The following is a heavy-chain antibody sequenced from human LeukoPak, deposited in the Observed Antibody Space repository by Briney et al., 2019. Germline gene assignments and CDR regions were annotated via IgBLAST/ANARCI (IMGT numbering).Heavy chain of an antibody. V-gene: IGHV3-7*01. CDR1: GFTFSSNW. Sequence: GGSLRLSCAASGFTFSSNWMSWVRQGPGKGLEWVANIKQDGSEKYYVDSVKGRFTISRDNAKNSLYLQMNSLRAEDTAVYYCARDLYSKSLFDHWGQGTLVTVSS. CDR2: IKQDGSEK. CDR3: ARDLYSKSLFDH. D-gene: IGHD4-11*01. J-gene: IGHJ4*02.